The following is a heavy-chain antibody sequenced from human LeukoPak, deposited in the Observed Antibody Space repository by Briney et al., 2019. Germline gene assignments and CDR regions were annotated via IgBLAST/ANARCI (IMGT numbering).Heavy chain of an antibody. V-gene: IGHV1-2*02. Sequence: ASVKVSCKASGYTFTGYYMHWVRQAPGQGLEWMGWINPNSGGTNYAQKFQGRVTMTRDTSISTAYMELSRLRSDDTAVYYCASLLTWIPHYYDSSGDDAFDIWGQGTMVTVSS. J-gene: IGHJ3*02. D-gene: IGHD3-22*01. CDR3: ASLLTWIPHYYDSSGDDAFDI. CDR2: INPNSGGT. CDR1: GYTFTGYY.